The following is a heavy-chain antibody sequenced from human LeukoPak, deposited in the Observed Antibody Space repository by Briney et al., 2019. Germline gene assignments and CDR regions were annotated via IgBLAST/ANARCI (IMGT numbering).Heavy chain of an antibody. J-gene: IGHJ4*02. Sequence: PGGSLRLSCAASGFTFSTSGMHWVRQAPGKGLEWVAVISYDGSNKYYADSVKGRFTISRGNSKNTLYLQMNSLRAGDTAVYYCAKDGGISFGELLVDYWGQGTLVTVSS. CDR2: ISYDGSNK. CDR3: AKDGGISFGELLVDY. D-gene: IGHD3-10*01. CDR1: GFTFSTSG. V-gene: IGHV3-30*18.